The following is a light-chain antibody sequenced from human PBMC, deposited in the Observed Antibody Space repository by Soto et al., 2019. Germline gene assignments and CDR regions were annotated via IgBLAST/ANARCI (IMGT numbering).Light chain of an antibody. CDR1: QSVSSSF. Sequence: EIVLTQSPGTLSLSPGERATLSCRASQSVSSSFLAWYQQKPGQAPRLLIYGTSRRATGIPDRFSGSGSGTDFTLTISGLEPEDYAVYSCQQYGSSPTFGGGPKVEIK. CDR3: QQYGSSPT. V-gene: IGKV3-20*01. CDR2: GTS. J-gene: IGKJ4*01.